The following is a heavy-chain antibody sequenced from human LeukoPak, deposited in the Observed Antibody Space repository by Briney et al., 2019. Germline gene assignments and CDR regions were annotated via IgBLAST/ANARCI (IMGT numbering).Heavy chain of an antibody. D-gene: IGHD4-11*01. CDR2: IIPIFGTA. V-gene: IGHV1-69*13. Sequence: ASVKVSCKASGGTFSSYAISWVRQAPGQGLEWMGGIIPIFGTANYAQKFQGRVTITADESTSTAYMELSSLRSEDTAVYYCAGLMTTVTDPFDYWGQGTLVTVSS. CDR3: AGLMTTVTDPFDY. CDR1: GGTFSSYA. J-gene: IGHJ4*02.